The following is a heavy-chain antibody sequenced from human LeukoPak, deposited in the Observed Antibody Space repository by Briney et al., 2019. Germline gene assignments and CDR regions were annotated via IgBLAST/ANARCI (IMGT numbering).Heavy chain of an antibody. Sequence: GASVKVSCKASGYTFTDYYMHWVQQAPGKGLEWMGRVDPEDGGTIYAEKFQGRVTITADTSTDTAYMELSSLRSEDTAVYYCATEQTIFGVVIGAFDIWGQGTMVTVSS. D-gene: IGHD3-3*01. J-gene: IGHJ3*02. CDR2: VDPEDGGT. V-gene: IGHV1-69-2*01. CDR3: ATEQTIFGVVIGAFDI. CDR1: GYTFTDYY.